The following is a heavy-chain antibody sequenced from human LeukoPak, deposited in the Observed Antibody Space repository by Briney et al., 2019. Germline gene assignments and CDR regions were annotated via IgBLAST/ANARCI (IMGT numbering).Heavy chain of an antibody. D-gene: IGHD6-13*01. V-gene: IGHV3-53*01. Sequence: GGSLRLSCAASGFTVSDNYMSWVRQAPGKGLEWVSVMYSGGDTYYANSVKGRFTFSRDISKNTLYLQMNGLRTEDTAMYYCAGDPPPIPAAGFPAPWGQGTL. CDR1: GFTVSDNY. CDR3: AGDPPPIPAAGFPAP. CDR2: MYSGGDT. J-gene: IGHJ5*02.